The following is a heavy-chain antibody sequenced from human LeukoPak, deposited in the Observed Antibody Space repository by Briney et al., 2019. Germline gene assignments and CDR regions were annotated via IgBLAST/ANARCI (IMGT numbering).Heavy chain of an antibody. CDR1: GGSISSSSYY. CDR2: IYYSGST. J-gene: IGHJ6*03. Sequence: SETLSLTCTVSGGSISSSSYYWGWIRQPPGTGLEWIGSIYYSGSTSYNPSLKSRVTISVDTSKNQFSLKLSSVTAADTAVYYCAARYYGSGGYQVDYYYYYYMDVWGKGTTVTISS. V-gene: IGHV4-39*01. D-gene: IGHD3-10*01. CDR3: AARYYGSGGYQVDYYYYYYMDV.